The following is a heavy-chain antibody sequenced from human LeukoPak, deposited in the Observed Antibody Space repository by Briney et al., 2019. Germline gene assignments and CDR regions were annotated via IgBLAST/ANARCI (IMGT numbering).Heavy chain of an antibody. CDR2: ISYDGSNK. J-gene: IGHJ6*02. V-gene: IGHV3-30-3*01. CDR1: GFTFSSYA. D-gene: IGHD3-22*01. Sequence: GGSLRLSCAASGFTFSSYAMHWVRQAPGKGLEWVAVISYDGSNKYYADSVKGRFTISRDNSKNTLYLQMNSLRAEDTAVYYRARGTLYYYDSSGAYYYGMDVWGQGTTVTVSS. CDR3: ARGTLYYYDSSGAYYYGMDV.